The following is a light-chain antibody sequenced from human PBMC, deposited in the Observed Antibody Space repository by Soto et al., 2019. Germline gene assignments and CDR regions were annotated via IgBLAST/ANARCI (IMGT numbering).Light chain of an antibody. CDR1: SSDVGGFNY. CDR3: NSYTSSSTYV. V-gene: IGLV2-14*03. Sequence: VLTQPASVSGSPGQSITISCTGTSSDVGGFNYVSWYQQHPGKAPKLMIYDVTNRPSGVSYRFSGSKSGNTASLTISGLQAEDEADYYCNSYTSSSTYVFGTGTKVTVL. J-gene: IGLJ1*01. CDR2: DVT.